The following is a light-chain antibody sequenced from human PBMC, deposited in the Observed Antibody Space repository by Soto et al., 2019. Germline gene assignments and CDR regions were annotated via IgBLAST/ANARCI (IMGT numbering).Light chain of an antibody. J-gene: IGKJ1*01. CDR3: QQHSHWPPWT. CDR1: ENVRTF. CDR2: GAS. V-gene: IGKV3-11*01. Sequence: EVVLTQSPATLSLSPGERATLSCRASENVRTFVDWYQQKSGQAPRLLIHGASNRATGIPDRFSGSGSGTDFTLTISNLEPEDFAVYYCQQHSHWPPWTFGQGTRVEIQ.